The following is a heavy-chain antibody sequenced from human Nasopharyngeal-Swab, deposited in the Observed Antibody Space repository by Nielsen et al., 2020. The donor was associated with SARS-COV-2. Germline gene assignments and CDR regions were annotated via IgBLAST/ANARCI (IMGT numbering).Heavy chain of an antibody. CDR2: IYMSGIT. CDR1: GGSISSDY. Sequence: AETLSLTCTVSGGSISSDYGTWIRQPAGKGLEWIGRIYMSGITNYNPSLKSRVTMSVDTSKKQISLKLSSVTAADTAVYYCARDSSDSSGYYLRETYYYGMDVWGQGTTVTVSS. CDR3: ARDSSDSSGYYLRETYYYGMDV. J-gene: IGHJ6*02. D-gene: IGHD3-22*01. V-gene: IGHV4-4*07.